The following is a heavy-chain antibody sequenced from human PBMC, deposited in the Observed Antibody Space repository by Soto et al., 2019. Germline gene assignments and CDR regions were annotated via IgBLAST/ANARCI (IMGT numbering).Heavy chain of an antibody. Sequence: GGSLRLSCAASGFTFSDYYMSWIRQAPGKGLEWLSYLSASGTTIYYAESVKGRITISRDNAKNSLYLQMNSLRAEDTAVYYCARDHDAFDIWGQGTMVTVSS. CDR2: LSASGTTI. CDR1: GFTFSDYY. CDR3: ARDHDAFDI. J-gene: IGHJ3*02. V-gene: IGHV3-11*01.